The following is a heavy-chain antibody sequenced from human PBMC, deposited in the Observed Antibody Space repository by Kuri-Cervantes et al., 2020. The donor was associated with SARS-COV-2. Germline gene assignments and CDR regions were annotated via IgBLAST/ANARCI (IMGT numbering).Heavy chain of an antibody. V-gene: IGHV4-34*01. CDR3: ARVKGIVLIDWFDP. J-gene: IGHJ5*02. CDR1: GGSFSGYY. CDR2: INHSGST. Sequence: SQTLSLTCAVYGGSFSGYYWSWIRQPPGKGLVWIGEINHSGSTNYNPSLKSRVTISVDTSKNQFSLKLSSVTAADTAVYYCARVKGIVLIDWFDPWGQGTLVTVFS. D-gene: IGHD2-8*01.